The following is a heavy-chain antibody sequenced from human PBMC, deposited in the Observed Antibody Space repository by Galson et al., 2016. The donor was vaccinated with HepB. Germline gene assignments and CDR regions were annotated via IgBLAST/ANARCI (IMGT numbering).Heavy chain of an antibody. CDR3: ARAQRNGDELDY. V-gene: IGHV3-7*04. CDR2: VQRDGSEE. J-gene: IGHJ4*02. CDR1: GFTFSNYW. D-gene: IGHD4-17*01. Sequence: SLRLSCAASGFTFSNYWMNWVRQAPGKGLEWVASVQRDGSEENYVDSVKGRFTIARDNDKNSVYLHMNNLRAEDKAVYYCARAQRNGDELDYWGQGTLVTVSS.